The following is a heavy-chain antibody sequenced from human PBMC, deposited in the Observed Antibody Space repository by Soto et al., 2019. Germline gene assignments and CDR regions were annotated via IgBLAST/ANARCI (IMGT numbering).Heavy chain of an antibody. CDR1: GFTFSYYW. CDR2: IHSDGSST. D-gene: IGHD1-26*01. J-gene: IGHJ3*01. CDR3: ARWDRGAVYL. V-gene: IGHV3-74*01. Sequence: EVQLVESGGGLVRPSGSLRLSCAASGFTFSYYWMHWFRQAPGKGLVWVSRIHSDGSSTTYADFVKGRFIISRDNARNTVDLQMNSVRVEDTAVYYCARWDRGAVYLWCQGTVVTVSS.